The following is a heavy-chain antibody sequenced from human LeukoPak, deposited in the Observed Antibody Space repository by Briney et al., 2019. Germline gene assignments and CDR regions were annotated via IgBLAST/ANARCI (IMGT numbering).Heavy chain of an antibody. J-gene: IGHJ4*02. V-gene: IGHV3-23*01. CDR1: GFSFNDYG. Sequence: GGSLRLSCVASGFSFNDYGMNWVSQAQGKGLEWVSSISNIDGSTKYADSVKGRFTISTDKSENTLFLQMNSLRAEDTAVYYCAKEDLGRTFDYWGQGTLVTVSS. CDR3: AKEDLGRTFDY. D-gene: IGHD7-27*01. CDR2: ISNIDGST.